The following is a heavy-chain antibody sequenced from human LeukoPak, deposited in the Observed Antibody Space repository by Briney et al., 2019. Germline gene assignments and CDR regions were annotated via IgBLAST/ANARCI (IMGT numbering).Heavy chain of an antibody. CDR1: GFTFSSYA. CDR3: AKAPSVVVVAAIFY. CDR2: ISGSGGST. V-gene: IGHV3-23*01. D-gene: IGHD2-15*01. J-gene: IGHJ4*02. Sequence: TGGSLRLSCAASGFTFSSYAMSWVRQAPGEGLEWVSAISGSGGSTYYADSVEGRFTISRDNPKNTLYLQMNSLRAEDTAGYYCAKAPSVVVVAAIFYWGQGALVTVSS.